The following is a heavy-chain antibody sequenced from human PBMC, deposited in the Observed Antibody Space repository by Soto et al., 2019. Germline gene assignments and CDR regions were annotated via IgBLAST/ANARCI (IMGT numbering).Heavy chain of an antibody. V-gene: IGHV4-34*01. CDR3: ARSITIFGVVIHDAFDI. CDR2: MNHSGST. J-gene: IGHJ3*02. Sequence: QVQLQQWGAGLLKPSETLSLTCAVYGGSFSGYYWSWIRQPPGKGLEWIGEMNHSGSTNYNPSLKSRVTISVDTSKNQFSPKLSSVNAADTAVYYCARSITIFGVVIHDAFDIWGQGTMVIVSS. D-gene: IGHD3-3*01. CDR1: GGSFSGYY.